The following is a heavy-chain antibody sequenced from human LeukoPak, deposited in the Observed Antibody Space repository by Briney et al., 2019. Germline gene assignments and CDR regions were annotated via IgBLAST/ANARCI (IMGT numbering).Heavy chain of an antibody. V-gene: IGHV3-23*01. D-gene: IGHD3-9*01. CDR3: AEWGDCAVLTGYYVSDY. CDR1: TSTFSNYA. Sequence: GPSLRLSCVPSTSTFSNYAMRWVRQAPGKGLEWVSAIPGSGGNTYYADSVEGRFTISRDNSKNTVFLQMKGQRAGNRVVYYGAEWGDCAVLTGYYVSDYWGRGTLVTVSS. CDR2: IPGSGGNT. J-gene: IGHJ4*02.